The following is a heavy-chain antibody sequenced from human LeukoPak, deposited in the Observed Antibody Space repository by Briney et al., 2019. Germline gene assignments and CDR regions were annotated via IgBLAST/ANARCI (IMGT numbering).Heavy chain of an antibody. CDR1: GFTFSSYA. CDR3: ARGVSGMATINNYYFDY. CDR2: ISSNGGST. D-gene: IGHD5-24*01. V-gene: IGHV3-64*02. J-gene: IGHJ4*02. Sequence: GGSLRLSCAASGFTFSSYAMHWVRQAPGKGLEYVSAISSNGGSTYYADSVKGRFTISRDNSKNTLYLQMGSLRAEQIAMYYRARGVSGMATINNYYFDYWGQGTLVTVSS.